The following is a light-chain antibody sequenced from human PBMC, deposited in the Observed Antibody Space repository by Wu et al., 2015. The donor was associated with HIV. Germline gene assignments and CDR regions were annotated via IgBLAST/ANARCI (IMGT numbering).Light chain of an antibody. J-gene: IGKJ2*01. CDR1: QSVSSTY. V-gene: IGKV3-20*01. CDR2: GVS. Sequence: EIVLTQSPGTLSLSPGERATLSCRASQSVSSTYLAWYQQKPGQAPRLLIYGVSSRATGIPDRFSGSGSGTDFTLTISRLEPEDFAVYYCQQYGSSPYTFGQGTGLEIK. CDR3: QQYGSSPYT.